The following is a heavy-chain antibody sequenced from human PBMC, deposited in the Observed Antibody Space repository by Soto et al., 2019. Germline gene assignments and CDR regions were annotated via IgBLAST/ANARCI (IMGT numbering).Heavy chain of an antibody. Sequence: PGESLKISCKGSGYGFTSYWVSWVRQMPGKGLEWMGRIDPRDSYTNYSPSFQGHVTISADKSISTAYLQWSSLKASDTAMYYCARLSIVLMSYGMDVWGQGTTVTVSS. D-gene: IGHD2-8*01. J-gene: IGHJ6*02. V-gene: IGHV5-10-1*01. CDR1: GYGFTSYW. CDR2: IDPRDSYT. CDR3: ARLSIVLMSYGMDV.